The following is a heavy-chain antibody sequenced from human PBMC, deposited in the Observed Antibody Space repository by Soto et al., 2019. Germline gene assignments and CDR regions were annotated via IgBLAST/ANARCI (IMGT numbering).Heavy chain of an antibody. CDR1: GYTFTNYG. J-gene: IGHJ4*02. CDR2: ISAYNGNT. CDR3: ARVDVLRFLEWLI. Sequence: ASVKVSCKASGYTFTNYGISWARQAPGQWLEWMGWISAYNGNTNYAQNLQGRVTMTTDTSTSTAYMELRSLRSDDTAVYCCARVDVLRFLEWLIWGQGTLVTVSS. D-gene: IGHD3-3*01. V-gene: IGHV1-18*04.